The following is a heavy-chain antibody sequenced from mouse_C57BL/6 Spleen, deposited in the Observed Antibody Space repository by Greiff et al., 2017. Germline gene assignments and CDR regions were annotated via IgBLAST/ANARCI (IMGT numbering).Heavy chain of an antibody. CDR1: GYTFTNYY. CDR3: ARENYSNYIDY. CDR2: INPYNGGT. Sequence: VQLKESGPVLVKPGASVKMSCKASGYTFTNYYMNWVKQSHGKSLEWIGVINPYNGGTSYNQKFKGKATLTVDKSSSTAYMELNSLTSEDSAVYYCARENYSNYIDYWGQGTTLTVSS. J-gene: IGHJ2*01. D-gene: IGHD2-5*01. V-gene: IGHV1-19*01.